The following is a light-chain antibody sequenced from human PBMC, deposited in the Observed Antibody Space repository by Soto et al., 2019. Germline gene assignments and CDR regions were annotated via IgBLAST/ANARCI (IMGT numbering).Light chain of an antibody. V-gene: IGLV7-43*01. CDR2: STS. Sequence: QAVVTQEPSRTVSPGGTITLTCASNTGAVTSLYYPNWLRQKPGQPPRTLIYSTSQKHSWTPARFSGSLLGGRAALTLSGVQPGGGAGYCRPPYSGRGPVFGGRTKVTV. J-gene: IGLJ3*02. CDR3: PPYSGRGPV. CDR1: TGAVTSLYY.